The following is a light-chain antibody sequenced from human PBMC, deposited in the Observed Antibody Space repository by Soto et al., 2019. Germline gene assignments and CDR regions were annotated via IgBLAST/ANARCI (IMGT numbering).Light chain of an antibody. CDR3: QQYYSSPYT. CDR1: QTVLSTSNNRKY. Sequence: DIVMTQSPDSLSVSLVERATINCKSGQTVLSTSNNRKYLAWYQQKPGQPPKLLIYWASTRQSGVPDRFSGSGSGTDFTLTISSLQAEDVAVYYCQQYYSSPYTFGQGTKVDIK. CDR2: WAS. J-gene: IGKJ2*01. V-gene: IGKV4-1*01.